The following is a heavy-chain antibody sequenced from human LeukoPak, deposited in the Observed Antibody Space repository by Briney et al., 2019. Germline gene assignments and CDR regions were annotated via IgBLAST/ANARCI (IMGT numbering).Heavy chain of an antibody. Sequence: GGSLKISCKGSGYSFTSYWIGWVRQMPGKGLEWMGIIYPGDSDTRYSPSFQGQVTISADKSISTAYLQWSSLKASDTAMYYCARCYYDFWSGPRCFDYWGQGTLVTVSS. D-gene: IGHD3-3*01. CDR3: ARCYYDFWSGPRCFDY. V-gene: IGHV5-51*01. CDR2: IYPGDSDT. J-gene: IGHJ4*02. CDR1: GYSFTSYW.